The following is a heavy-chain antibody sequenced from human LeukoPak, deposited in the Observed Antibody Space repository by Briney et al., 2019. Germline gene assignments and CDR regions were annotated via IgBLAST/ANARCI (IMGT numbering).Heavy chain of an antibody. D-gene: IGHD5-12*01. CDR3: ARGGEYSGSFDY. CDR2: INAGNGNT. Sequence: GASVKVSCKASGYTFTSYAMHWVRQAPGQRLEWMRWINAGNGNTKYSQKFQGRVTITRDTSASTAYMELSSLRSEDTAVYYCARGGEYSGSFDYWGQGTLVTVSS. V-gene: IGHV1-3*01. J-gene: IGHJ4*02. CDR1: GYTFTSYA.